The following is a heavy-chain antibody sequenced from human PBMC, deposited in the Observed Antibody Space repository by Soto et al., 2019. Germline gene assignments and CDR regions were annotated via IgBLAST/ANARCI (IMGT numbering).Heavy chain of an antibody. V-gene: IGHV3-7*03. CDR3: TKANRYCSGANCFTFDY. J-gene: IGHJ4*02. CDR1: AFTVSSHW. Sequence: GGSLRLSCAASAFTVSSHWMAWVRQAPGKGPEWVGSIRQDGSDKYYVDSVKGRFTISRDNSKNTLYLQMNSLRAEDTAVYYCTKANRYCSGANCFTFDYWGLGTLVTVSS. D-gene: IGHD2-15*01. CDR2: IRQDGSDK.